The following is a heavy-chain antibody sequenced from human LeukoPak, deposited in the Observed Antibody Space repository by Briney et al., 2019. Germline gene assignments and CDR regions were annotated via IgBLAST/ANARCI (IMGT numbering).Heavy chain of an antibody. D-gene: IGHD6-13*01. CDR1: GFTFSSYG. V-gene: IGHV3-30*02. CDR2: IRYDGSNK. Sequence: GGSLRLSCVASGFTFSSYGMHWVRQAPGKGLEWVAFIRYDGSNKYYADSVKGRFTISRDNSKNTLYLQMNSLRAEDTAVYYCAKDSLYSSSWGNFDYWGQGTLVTVSS. J-gene: IGHJ4*02. CDR3: AKDSLYSSSWGNFDY.